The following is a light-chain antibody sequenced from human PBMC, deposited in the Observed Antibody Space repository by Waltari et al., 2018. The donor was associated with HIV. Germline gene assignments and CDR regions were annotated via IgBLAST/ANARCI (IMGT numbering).Light chain of an antibody. CDR1: RGRIASNH. CDR2: EDN. V-gene: IGLV6-57*02. J-gene: IGLJ3*02. Sequence: NLMLTQPHSVSESPGKTVTISCTGSRGRIASNHAQRYQPRPGSAPTPVIFEDNQRSSGVPDRFSGSIDSSSNSASLTISRLKTEDEADYYCQSFDGITAVFGGGTKLTVL. CDR3: QSFDGITAV.